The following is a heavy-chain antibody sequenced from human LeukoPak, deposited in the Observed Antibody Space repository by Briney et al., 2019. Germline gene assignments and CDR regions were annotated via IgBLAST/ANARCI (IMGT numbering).Heavy chain of an antibody. Sequence: ASVKVSCKASGYTFTSNYIHWVRQAPGQGLEWMGMIYPRDGSTSYAQKFQGRVTVTRDTSTSTVHMELSGLRSEDTAVYYCARDLKRGYSYEFPYGYWGQGTLVTVSS. CDR3: ARDLKRGYSYEFPYGY. V-gene: IGHV1-46*01. CDR2: IYPRDGST. D-gene: IGHD5-18*01. J-gene: IGHJ4*02. CDR1: GYTFTSNY.